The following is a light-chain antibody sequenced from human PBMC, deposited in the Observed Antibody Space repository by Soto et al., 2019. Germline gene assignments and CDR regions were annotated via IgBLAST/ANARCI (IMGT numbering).Light chain of an antibody. CDR3: QQYITYPSA. Sequence: DIQMTQSPSTLSASVGDRVTITCRASQSTSTWLAWYQQRPGKTPKLLISEAYKLESGVPSRFSGSGSGTEFTLTISSLQPDDFATYYCQQYITYPSAFGQGTKVEIK. CDR2: EAY. CDR1: QSTSTW. V-gene: IGKV1-5*03. J-gene: IGKJ1*01.